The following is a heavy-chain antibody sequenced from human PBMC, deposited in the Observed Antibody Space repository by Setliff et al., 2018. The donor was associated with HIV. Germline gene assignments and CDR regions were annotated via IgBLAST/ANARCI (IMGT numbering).Heavy chain of an antibody. V-gene: IGHV4-39*01. CDR1: GGSISSSSYY. CDR2: IYYSGST. Sequence: SETLSLTCTVSGGSISSSSYYWGWIRQPPEKGLEWIGSIYYSGSTYYNPSLKSRVTISVDTSKNQFSLKLSSVTAADTAVYYCACGAAAGTDYYYYHYMDVWGKGTTVTVSS. J-gene: IGHJ6*03. CDR3: ACGAAAGTDYYYYHYMDV. D-gene: IGHD6-13*01.